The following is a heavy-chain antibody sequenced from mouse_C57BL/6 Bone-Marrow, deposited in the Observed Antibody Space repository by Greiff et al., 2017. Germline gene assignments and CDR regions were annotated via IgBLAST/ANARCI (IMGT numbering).Heavy chain of an antibody. J-gene: IGHJ3*01. CDR1: GYTFTSYW. Sequence: QVQLQQPGAELVKPGASVKLSCKASGYTFTSYWMHWVKQRPGQGLEWIGLIHPNSGSTNYNEKFKSKATLTVDKSSSTAYMQLSSLTSYDSAVYYCASSNWAWFAYWGQGTLVTVSA. D-gene: IGHD4-1*01. V-gene: IGHV1-64*01. CDR3: ASSNWAWFAY. CDR2: IHPNSGST.